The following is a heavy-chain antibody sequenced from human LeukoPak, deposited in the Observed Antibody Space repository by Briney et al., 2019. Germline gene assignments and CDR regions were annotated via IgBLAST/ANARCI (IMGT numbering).Heavy chain of an antibody. V-gene: IGHV3-48*01. J-gene: IGHJ3*02. Sequence: GGSLRLSCAASGFTFSSYSMNWVRQAPGKGLEWVSYISSSSSTIYYADSVKGRFTISRDNAKNSLYLQMNSLRAEDTAVYYCAKDEGRGIYCDSISAFDIWGQGTMVTVSS. CDR2: ISSSSSTI. CDR1: GFTFSSYS. CDR3: AKDEGRGIYCDSISAFDI. D-gene: IGHD3-22*01.